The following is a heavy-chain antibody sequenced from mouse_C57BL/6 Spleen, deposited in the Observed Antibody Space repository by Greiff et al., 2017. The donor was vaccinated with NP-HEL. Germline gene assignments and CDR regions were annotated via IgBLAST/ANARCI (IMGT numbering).Heavy chain of an antibody. Sequence: VKLQESDAELVKPGASVKISCKVSGYTFTDHTIHWMKQRPEQGLEWIGYIYPRDGSTKYNEKFKGKATLTADKSSSTAYMQLNSLTSEDSAVYFCARSAPIYYDYDYFDYWGQGTTLTVSS. CDR3: ARSAPIYYDYDYFDY. V-gene: IGHV1-78*01. J-gene: IGHJ2*01. CDR1: GYTFTDHT. CDR2: IYPRDGST. D-gene: IGHD2-4*01.